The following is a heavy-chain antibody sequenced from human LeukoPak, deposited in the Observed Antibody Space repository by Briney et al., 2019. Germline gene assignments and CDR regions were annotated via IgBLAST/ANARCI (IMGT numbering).Heavy chain of an antibody. V-gene: IGHV4-59*01. CDR1: GGSISSYY. CDR3: ARDSAVYYYYYYMDV. CDR2: IYYSGST. Sequence: PSETLSLTCTVSGGSISSYYWSWIRQPPGKGLEWIGYIYYSGSTNYNPSLKSRVTISVDTSKNQFSLKLSSVTAADTAVYYCARDSAVYYYYYYMDVWGKGTTVTVSS. J-gene: IGHJ6*03.